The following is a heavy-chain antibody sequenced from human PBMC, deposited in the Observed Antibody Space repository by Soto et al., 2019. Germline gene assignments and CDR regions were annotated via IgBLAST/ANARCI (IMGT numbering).Heavy chain of an antibody. V-gene: IGHV4-34*01. CDR3: ARGGGDFWSGRNDLDY. CDR2: INHSGST. Sequence: SETLSLTCAVYGGSFSGYYWSWIRQPPGKGLEWIGEINHSGSTNYNPSLKSRVTISVDTSKNQFSLKLSSVTAADTAVYYCARGGGDFWSGRNDLDYWGQGTLVTVSS. CDR1: GGSFSGYY. D-gene: IGHD3-3*01. J-gene: IGHJ4*02.